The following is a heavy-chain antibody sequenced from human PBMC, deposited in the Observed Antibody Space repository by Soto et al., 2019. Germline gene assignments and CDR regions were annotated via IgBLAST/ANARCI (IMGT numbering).Heavy chain of an antibody. CDR3: ARVPDY. V-gene: IGHV4-30-2*01. CDR1: GGSISSGGYS. J-gene: IGHJ4*02. CDR2: TYHSVST. Sequence: QLQLLESGSGLVKPSQTLSLTCAVSGGSISSGGYSWGWIRQPPGKGLEWIGYTYHSVSTYYNPSLTTRVTISVDRSKNQFSLRLSSVTAADTAVYYCARVPDYWGQGTLVTVSS.